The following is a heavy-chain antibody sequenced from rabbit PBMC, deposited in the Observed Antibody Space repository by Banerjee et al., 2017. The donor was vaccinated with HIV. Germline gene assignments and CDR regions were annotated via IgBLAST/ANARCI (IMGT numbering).Heavy chain of an antibody. CDR2: IYAGSGST. Sequence: QSLEESGGDLVKPGASLTLTCTASGFSFSSGYWIFWVRQAPGKGLEWIACIYAGSGSTYYANWAKGRFTISKTSSTTVTLQMTSLTAADTATYFCARVNAGSSGYPYYFNLWGQGTLVTVS. D-gene: IGHD1-1*01. CDR1: GFSFSSGYW. V-gene: IGHV1S40*01. CDR3: ARVNAGSSGYPYYFNL. J-gene: IGHJ4*01.